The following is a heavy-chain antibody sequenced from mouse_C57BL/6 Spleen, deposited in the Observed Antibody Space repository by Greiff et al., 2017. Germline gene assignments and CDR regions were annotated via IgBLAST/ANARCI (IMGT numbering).Heavy chain of an antibody. CDR2: ILPGSGST. Sequence: QVQLQQSGAELMKPGASVKLSCKASGYTFTGYWIEWVKQRPGHGLEWIGEILPGSGSTNYNEKFKGKATITADTSSNTAYMQLSRLTTEDSAIYYCARGGETAQAGFAYWGQGTLVTVSA. V-gene: IGHV1-9*01. J-gene: IGHJ3*01. D-gene: IGHD3-2*02. CDR1: GYTFTGYW. CDR3: ARGGETAQAGFAY.